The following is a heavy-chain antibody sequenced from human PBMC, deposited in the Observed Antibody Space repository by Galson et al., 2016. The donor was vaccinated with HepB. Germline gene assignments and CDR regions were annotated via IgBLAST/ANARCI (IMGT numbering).Heavy chain of an antibody. CDR1: GYTFNSNG. CDR2: ISVYNGNT. Sequence: SVKVSCRASGYTFNSNGISWVRQAPGQRPEWMGWISVYNGNTNYAQKFQGRVTMTTDTSTSTAYMELTSLRSDDTAVYYCARRSREGGGYYGLDVWGQGATVSVSS. J-gene: IGHJ6*02. D-gene: IGHD6-25*01. CDR3: ARRSREGGGYYGLDV. V-gene: IGHV1-18*01.